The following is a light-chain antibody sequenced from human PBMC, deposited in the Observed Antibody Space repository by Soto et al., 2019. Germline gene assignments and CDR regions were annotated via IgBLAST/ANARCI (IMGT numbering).Light chain of an antibody. CDR2: IND. CDR1: RSNIGSNS. CDR3: ASWDDRLKGYV. V-gene: IGLV1-44*01. J-gene: IGLJ1*01. Sequence: SVRTQHPSVSGTPGQRVIISCSGSRSNIGSNSVNWYQQLPGTAPKLLIYINDQRPSGVPDRFSGSTSGTSVSLAISGLQSEDEADYYCASWDDRLKGYVFGTGTKVTVL.